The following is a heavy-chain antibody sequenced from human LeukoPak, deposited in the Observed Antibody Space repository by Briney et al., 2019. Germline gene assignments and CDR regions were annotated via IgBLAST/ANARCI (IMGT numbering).Heavy chain of an antibody. Sequence: GASVKVSCKASGYTFTSYGISWVRQAPGQGLEWMGWISAYNGNTNYAQKLQGRVTMTTDTSTSTAYMELRSLRSDDTAVYYCARGKEGYDFWSGYRTPEAFDIWGQGTMVTVSS. J-gene: IGHJ3*02. CDR1: GYTFTSYG. CDR2: ISAYNGNT. D-gene: IGHD3-3*01. V-gene: IGHV1-18*01. CDR3: ARGKEGYDFWSGYRTPEAFDI.